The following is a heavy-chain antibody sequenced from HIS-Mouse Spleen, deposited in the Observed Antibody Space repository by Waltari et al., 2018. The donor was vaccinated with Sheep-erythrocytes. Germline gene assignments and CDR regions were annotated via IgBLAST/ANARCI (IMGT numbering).Heavy chain of an antibody. CDR1: GFTFSSYS. D-gene: IGHD5-12*01. V-gene: IGHV3-21*01. Sequence: EVQLVESGGGLVKPGGSLRLSCAASGFTFSSYSMNWVRQAQGKGLGLVASSSSSSSYIYNADSVKGRFTISRDNAKNSLYLQMNSLRAEDTAVYYCARAGYSGEYYFDYWGQGTLVTVSS. CDR2: SSSSSSYI. J-gene: IGHJ4*02. CDR3: ARAGYSGEYYFDY.